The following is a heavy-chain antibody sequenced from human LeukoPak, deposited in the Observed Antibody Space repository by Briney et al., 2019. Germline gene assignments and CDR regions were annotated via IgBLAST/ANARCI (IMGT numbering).Heavy chain of an antibody. CDR2: ISSSSSYI. D-gene: IGHD1-1*01. V-gene: IGHV3-21*04. Sequence: PGGSLRLSCAASGFTFSSYSMNWVRQAPGKGLEWVSSISSSSSYIYYADSVKGRFTISRDNAKNSLYLQMNSLRAEDTAVYYCARELWNQAFYYYYGMDVWGQGTTVTVSS. J-gene: IGHJ6*02. CDR3: ARELWNQAFYYYYGMDV. CDR1: GFTFSSYS.